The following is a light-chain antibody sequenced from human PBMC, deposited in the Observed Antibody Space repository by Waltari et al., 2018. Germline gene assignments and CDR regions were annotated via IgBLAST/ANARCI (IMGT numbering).Light chain of an antibody. V-gene: IGLV3-25*03. CDR1: ALPKKY. CDR2: KDR. J-gene: IGLJ2*01. CDR3: LSPETRGSWV. Sequence: SYELTQSPSVSLSPGQTARITCSGDALPKKYAYWYQKKPGQAPFLIIFKDRERPSGIPERFSGSTSGTTVTLTITGVQAEDEADYYCLSPETRGSWVFGGGTKLTVL.